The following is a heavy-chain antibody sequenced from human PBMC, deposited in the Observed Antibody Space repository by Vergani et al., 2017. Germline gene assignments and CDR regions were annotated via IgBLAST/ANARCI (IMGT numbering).Heavy chain of an antibody. CDR1: GFPFGSYS. CDR3: ASGVPGYQLATQYFQH. J-gene: IGHJ1*01. V-gene: IGHV3-21*01. CDR2: ISSSNSYR. D-gene: IGHD2-2*01. Sequence: EVQLVESGGGLVKPGGSLRLLCVASGFPFGSYSMNWVRQAPGKGLEWVSFISSSNSYRYYADSVKGRFTISRDNGEYSLLLQMNSLRPEDTAVYYCASGVPGYQLATQYFQHWGQGTLVTVSS.